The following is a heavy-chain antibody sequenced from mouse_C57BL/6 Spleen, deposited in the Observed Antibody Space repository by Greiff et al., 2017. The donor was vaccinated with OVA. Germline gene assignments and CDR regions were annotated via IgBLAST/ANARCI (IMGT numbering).Heavy chain of an antibody. CDR1: GYTFTSYW. V-gene: IGHV1-72*01. D-gene: IGHD4-1*01. Sequence: VQLQQPGAELVKPGASVQLSCKASGYTFTSYWMHWVKQRPGRGLEWIGRIDTNSGGTKYNEQFKSKATLTVDKPSSTAYMQLSSLTSEDSAVDYCARWDWDVGYWGQGTTLTVSS. CDR3: ARWDWDVGY. CDR2: IDTNSGGT. J-gene: IGHJ2*01.